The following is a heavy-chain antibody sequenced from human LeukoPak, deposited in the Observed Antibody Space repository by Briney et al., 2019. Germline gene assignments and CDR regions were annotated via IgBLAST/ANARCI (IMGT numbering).Heavy chain of an antibody. D-gene: IGHD6-13*01. J-gene: IGHJ5*02. CDR3: ATKKEYSSSWLRT. V-gene: IGHV3-23*01. CDR2: ISGSDGST. CDR1: GFAFSSYA. Sequence: QTGGSLRLSCAASGFAFSSYAMSWVRKAPGKGLEWVSAISGSDGSTYYADSVKGRFTISRDNSKNTLYLQMNSLRAEDTAVYYCATKKEYSSSWLRTWGQGTLVTVSS.